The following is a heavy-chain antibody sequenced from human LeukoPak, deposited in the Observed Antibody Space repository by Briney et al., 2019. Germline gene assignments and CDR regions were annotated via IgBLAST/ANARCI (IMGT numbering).Heavy chain of an antibody. Sequence: PGGSLRLSCAASGFTFSSYGMHWVRQAPGKGLEWVAFIRYDGSNKYYADSVKGRFTISRDNSKNTLYLQMNSLRAEDTAVYYCARSDNVWGGPYYFDFWGQGTLVTVSS. V-gene: IGHV3-30*02. J-gene: IGHJ4*02. D-gene: IGHD3-16*01. CDR3: ARSDNVWGGPYYFDF. CDR2: IRYDGSNK. CDR1: GFTFSSYG.